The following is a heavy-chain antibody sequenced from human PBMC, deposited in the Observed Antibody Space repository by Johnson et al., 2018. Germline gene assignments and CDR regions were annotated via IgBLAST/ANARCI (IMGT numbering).Heavy chain of an antibody. V-gene: IGHV3-30*18. CDR2: ISHDGSNK. J-gene: IGHJ3*02. D-gene: IGHD3-22*01. CDR3: AKRPDGSGYYYWDAFDI. CDR1: GFTFSSYG. Sequence: QVQLVQSGGGVVQPGRSLRLSCAASGFTFSSYGMHWVRQAPGKGLEWVAVISHDGSNKYYADSVQGRFTSSRDNSKNTLYLQMNSLRAEDTAVYYCAKRPDGSGYYYWDAFDIWGQGTMVTVSS.